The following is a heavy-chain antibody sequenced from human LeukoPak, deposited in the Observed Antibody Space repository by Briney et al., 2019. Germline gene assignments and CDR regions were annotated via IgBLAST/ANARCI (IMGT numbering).Heavy chain of an antibody. V-gene: IGHV3-21*01. CDR2: ISSSSSYI. J-gene: IGHJ4*02. CDR3: ARVRWELRLDTPPDY. CDR1: GFTFSSYS. Sequence: GGSLRLPCAASGFTFSSYSMNWVRQAPGKGLEWVSSISSSSSYIYYADSVKGRFTISRDNAKNSLYLQMNSLRAEDTAVYYCARVRWELRLDTPPDYWGQGTLVTVSS. D-gene: IGHD1-26*01.